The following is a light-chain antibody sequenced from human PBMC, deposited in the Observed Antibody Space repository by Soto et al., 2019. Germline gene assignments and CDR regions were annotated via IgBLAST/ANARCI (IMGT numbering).Light chain of an antibody. J-gene: IGKJ1*01. CDR2: DVS. CDR3: QEYTTYSRT. Sequence: DIQMTQSPSTLSASVGDRVTITCRASQSVSRWLAWYQQKPGKVPTVLIYDVSTLQSGVPSRFSGGGSGTEFTLTITSLQPVDFATYYCQEYTTYSRTFGQGTKVEVK. V-gene: IGKV1-5*01. CDR1: QSVSRW.